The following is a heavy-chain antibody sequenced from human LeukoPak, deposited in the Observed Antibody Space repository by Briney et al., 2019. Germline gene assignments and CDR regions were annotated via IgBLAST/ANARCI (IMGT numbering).Heavy chain of an antibody. J-gene: IGHJ4*02. CDR1: GGSISSGYY. D-gene: IGHD3-22*01. V-gene: IGHV4-38-2*02. Sequence: SETLSLTCTVSGGSISSGYYWGWIRQPPGKGLEWIGSIYHSGSTYYNPSLKSRVTISVDTSKNQFSLKLSSVTAADTAVYYCAREGLGYDSSGYLGYWGQGTLVTVSS. CDR3: AREGLGYDSSGYLGY. CDR2: IYHSGST.